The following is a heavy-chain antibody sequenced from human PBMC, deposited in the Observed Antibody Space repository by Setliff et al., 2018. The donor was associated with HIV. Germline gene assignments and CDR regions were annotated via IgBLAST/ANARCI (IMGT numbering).Heavy chain of an antibody. CDR3: ARVDGSSWSYDRFYYYGLDV. CDR2: SSDSGYT. V-gene: IGHV4-38-2*02. D-gene: IGHD6-13*01. CDR1: NGSISSHH. Sequence: SETLSLTCTVSNGSISSHHWGWIRQTPEKGLEWIGSSSDSGYTHYNPSLKSRVTISVDTSRKQFSLKLTSVTAADTAVYYCARVDGSSWSYDRFYYYGLDVWGQGITVTVSS. J-gene: IGHJ6*02.